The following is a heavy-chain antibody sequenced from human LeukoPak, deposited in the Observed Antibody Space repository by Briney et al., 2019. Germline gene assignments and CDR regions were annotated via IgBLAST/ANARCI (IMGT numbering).Heavy chain of an antibody. D-gene: IGHD3-22*01. J-gene: IGHJ3*02. CDR3: ASDLHYYDSSGKAFDI. Sequence: PGGSLRLSCAASEFTFSSYAMHGVRQAPGKGLEWVAVISYDGSNKYYADSVKGRFTISRDNSKNTLYLQMNSLRAEDTAVYYCASDLHYYDSSGKAFDIWGQGTMVTVSS. CDR1: EFTFSSYA. CDR2: ISYDGSNK. V-gene: IGHV3-30-3*01.